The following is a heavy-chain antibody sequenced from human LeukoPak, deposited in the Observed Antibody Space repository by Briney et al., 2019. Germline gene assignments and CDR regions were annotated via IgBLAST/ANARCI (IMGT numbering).Heavy chain of an antibody. D-gene: IGHD3-9*01. V-gene: IGHV1-46*01. J-gene: IGHJ3*02. CDR2: INPSGGST. CDR1: GYAFTSYY. CDR3: ARSSAYYNEADI. Sequence: ASVKVSCKTSGYAFTSYYIHWLRQAPGQGLEWLGIINPSGGSTTYAQKFQGRVTMTTDTSTSTVYMELTSLRSDDTAVYYCARSSAYYNEADIWGQGTMVTVSS.